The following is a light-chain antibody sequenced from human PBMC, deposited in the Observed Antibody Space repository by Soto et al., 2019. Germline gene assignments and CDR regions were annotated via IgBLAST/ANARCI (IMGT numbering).Light chain of an antibody. J-gene: IGKJ2*01. V-gene: IGKV1-5*03. CDR1: QSISNW. Sequence: DVPMTQSPSTLSASVGDRVTITCRASQSISNWLAWYQQKPGKAPKLLIYKASSLESGVPSRFSGSGSGTEFTLTISSLQPDDLATYYCQEYSSLHTFGQGTKLEI. CDR3: QEYSSLHT. CDR2: KAS.